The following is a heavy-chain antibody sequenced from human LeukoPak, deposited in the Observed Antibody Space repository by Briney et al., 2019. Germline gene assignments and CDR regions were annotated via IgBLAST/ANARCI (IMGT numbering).Heavy chain of an antibody. CDR3: ARDFYGDYTFDY. CDR2: ISGSSSSI. CDR1: GFTFTTYS. J-gene: IGHJ4*02. Sequence: SGGSLRLSCAASGFTFTTYSMNWVRQAPGKGLEWVSYISGSSSSIYYADSVKGRFTISRDSAKNSLYLQMNSLRAEDTAVYYCARDFYGDYTFDYWGQGTLVTVSP. V-gene: IGHV3-48*01. D-gene: IGHD4-17*01.